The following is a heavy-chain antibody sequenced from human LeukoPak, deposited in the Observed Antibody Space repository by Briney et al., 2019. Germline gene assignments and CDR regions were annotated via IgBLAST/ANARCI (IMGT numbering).Heavy chain of an antibody. Sequence: PGGSLRLSCAASGFTFSSYEMNWVRQAPGKGLEWVSYISSSGSTIYYADSVKGRFTISRDNAKNSLYLQMNSLRAEDMAVYYCARAEGREKYYYGSGSYYLAKWFDPWGQGTLVTASS. CDR3: ARAEGREKYYYGSGSYYLAKWFDP. CDR1: GFTFSSYE. CDR2: ISSSGSTI. J-gene: IGHJ5*02. D-gene: IGHD3-10*01. V-gene: IGHV3-48*03.